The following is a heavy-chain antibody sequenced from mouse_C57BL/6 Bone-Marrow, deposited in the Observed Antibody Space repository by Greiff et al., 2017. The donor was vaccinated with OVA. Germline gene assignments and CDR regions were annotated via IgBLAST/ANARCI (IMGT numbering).Heavy chain of an antibody. CDR1: GYSITSGYY. CDR3: ARVLITTVVARGGVDY. CDR2: ISYDGSN. D-gene: IGHD1-1*01. V-gene: IGHV3-6*01. Sequence: ESGPGLVKPSQSLSLTCSVTGYSITSGYYWNWIRQFPGNKLEWMGYISYDGSNNYNPSLKNRISITRDTSKNQFFLKLNSVTTEDTATYYCARVLITTVVARGGVDYWGQGTTLTVSS. J-gene: IGHJ2*01.